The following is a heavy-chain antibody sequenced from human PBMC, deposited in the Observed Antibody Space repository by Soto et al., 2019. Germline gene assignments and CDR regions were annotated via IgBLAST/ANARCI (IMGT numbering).Heavy chain of an antibody. V-gene: IGHV3-23*05. CDR2: IYGSGRGI. J-gene: IGHJ4*02. D-gene: IGHD2-21*01. Sequence: EVQLLESRGGLVQPGGSLRLSCTASGLPHSSFAMMWVRQAPGKGLECVAGIYGSGRGIEYADSVKGRFTISRDNSKNTVYLQMTALRADDTAVYYCAKDAVYNDGLWLMDHWGQGTQVTVSS. CDR1: GLPHSSFA. CDR3: AKDAVYNDGLWLMDH.